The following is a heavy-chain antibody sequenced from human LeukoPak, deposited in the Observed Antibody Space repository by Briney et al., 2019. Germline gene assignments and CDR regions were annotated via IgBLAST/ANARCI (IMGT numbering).Heavy chain of an antibody. CDR1: GYSISSGYF. CDR2: IYYSGST. Sequence: SETLSLTCTVSGYSISSGYFWGWIRQPPGKGLEWIGSIYYSGSTYYNPSLKSRVTISVDTSKNQFSLKLSSVTAADTAVYYCARVYCTNGVCYDPQNYFDYWGQGTLVTVSS. J-gene: IGHJ4*02. CDR3: ARVYCTNGVCYDPQNYFDY. D-gene: IGHD2-8*01. V-gene: IGHV4-38-2*02.